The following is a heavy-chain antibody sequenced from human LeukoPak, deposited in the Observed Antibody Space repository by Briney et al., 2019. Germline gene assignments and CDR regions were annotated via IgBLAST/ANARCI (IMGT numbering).Heavy chain of an antibody. D-gene: IGHD4/OR15-4a*01. J-gene: IGHJ4*02. CDR3: AREETTHDYVDY. Sequence: PGGSLRLSCAASGFTISSYEMNWVRQAPGKGLEWASYISSSGSTIYYADFVKGRFTISRDNAKSSLYLQMNSLRAEDTAVYYCAREETTHDYVDYWGQGTLVTVSP. V-gene: IGHV3-48*03. CDR2: ISSSGSTI. CDR1: GFTISSYE.